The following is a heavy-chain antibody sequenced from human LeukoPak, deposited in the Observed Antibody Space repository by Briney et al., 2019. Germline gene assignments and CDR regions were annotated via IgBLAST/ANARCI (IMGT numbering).Heavy chain of an antibody. V-gene: IGHV1-2*06. D-gene: IGHD1-26*01. CDR2: IDPNSGDT. J-gene: IGHJ4*02. CDR3: ARDMWELPSDYYYDY. Sequence: ASVKVSFKASGYTFTGHYMNWLRQAPGQGLEWMGRIDPNSGDTKYAQKFQGRLIMTRDTSTSTAYMELSRLMSDDTAVYYCARDMWELPSDYYYDYWGQGTLVSVSS. CDR1: GYTFTGHY.